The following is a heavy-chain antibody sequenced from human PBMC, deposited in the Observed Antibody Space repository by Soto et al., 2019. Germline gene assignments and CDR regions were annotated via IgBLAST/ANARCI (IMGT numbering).Heavy chain of an antibody. D-gene: IGHD2-2*01. CDR2: VSKSDYT. CDR3: AREDSIIIPAVSDF. J-gene: IGHJ4*02. CDR1: GFNFNNYG. Sequence: GGSLRLSCEVSGFNFNNYGINWVRQAPGKGLEWVSSVSKSDYTYYSDSVKGRFTISRDNAKNSVSLQMNTLRAEDTAVYYCAREDSIIIPAVSDFWGQGTLVTVSS. V-gene: IGHV3-21*01.